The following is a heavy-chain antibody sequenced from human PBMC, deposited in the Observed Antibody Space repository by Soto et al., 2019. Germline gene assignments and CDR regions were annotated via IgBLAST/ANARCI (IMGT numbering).Heavy chain of an antibody. CDR3: ARVSSGWLTYYYDSSGSGPIDY. CDR2: ISAYSGNT. Sequence: ASVKVSCKASGYTFTSYGISWVRQAPGQGLEWMGWISAYSGNTNYAQKLQGRVTMTTDTSTSTAYMELRSLRSDDTAVYYCARVSSGWLTYYYDSSGSGPIDYWGQGTLVTVSS. V-gene: IGHV1-18*01. CDR1: GYTFTSYG. D-gene: IGHD3-22*01. J-gene: IGHJ4*02.